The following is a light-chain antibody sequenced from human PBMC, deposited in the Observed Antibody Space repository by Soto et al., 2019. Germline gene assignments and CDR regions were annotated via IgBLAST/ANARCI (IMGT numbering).Light chain of an antibody. J-gene: IGKJ2*01. CDR2: APS. CDR1: QSISSY. CDR3: QHRYST. Sequence: DLQITQAPSSLSAAVGDRVTITCRASQSISSYLNWYQQKPGKATKLLIYAPSSLQSGVPSRFSGSRSGTDISLTISSLQPEDFATYYCQHRYSTFGQGTTLEVE. V-gene: IGKV1-39*01.